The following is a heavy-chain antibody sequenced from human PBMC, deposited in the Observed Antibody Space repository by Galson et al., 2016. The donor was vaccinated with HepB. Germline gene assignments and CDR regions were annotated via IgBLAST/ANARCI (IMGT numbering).Heavy chain of an antibody. CDR1: GFTFSGYN. CDR2: ISSGSSAI. V-gene: IGHV3-48*02. J-gene: IGHJ4*02. D-gene: IGHD1-20*01. CDR3: ARDNWDDAGCSVDH. Sequence: SLRLSCAASGFTFSGYNMDWVRQAPGKGLEWVSYISSGSSAIYYADSVKGRFTISRDNAKNSLYLQMNSLRDEDTAVYYCARDNWDDAGCSVDHWGQGTLVTVSS.